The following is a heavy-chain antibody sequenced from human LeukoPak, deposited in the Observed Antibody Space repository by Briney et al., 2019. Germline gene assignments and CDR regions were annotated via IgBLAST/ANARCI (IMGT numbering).Heavy chain of an antibody. Sequence: SETLSLTCTVSVGSISSGDYYWGWIRQPPGKGLEWIGYIYYSGSTYYNPSLKSRVTISVDTSKNQFSLKLSSVTAADTAVYYCARARGVYLQFDPWGQGTLVTVSS. CDR1: VGSISSGDYY. V-gene: IGHV4-30-4*01. CDR2: IYYSGST. CDR3: ARARGVYLQFDP. J-gene: IGHJ5*02. D-gene: IGHD3-22*01.